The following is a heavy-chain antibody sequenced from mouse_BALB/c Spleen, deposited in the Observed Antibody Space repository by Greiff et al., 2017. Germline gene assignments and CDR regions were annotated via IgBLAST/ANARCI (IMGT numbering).Heavy chain of an antibody. D-gene: IGHD2-14*01. J-gene: IGHJ2*01. Sequence: QVQLQQSGAELAKPGASVKMSCKASGYTFTSYWMHWVKQRPGQGLEWIGYINPSTGYTEYNQKFKDKATLTADKSSSTAYMQLSSLTSEDSAVYYCARGGYRYDFDYWGQGTTLTVSS. CDR3: ARGGYRYDFDY. V-gene: IGHV1-7*01. CDR1: GYTFTSYW. CDR2: INPSTGYT.